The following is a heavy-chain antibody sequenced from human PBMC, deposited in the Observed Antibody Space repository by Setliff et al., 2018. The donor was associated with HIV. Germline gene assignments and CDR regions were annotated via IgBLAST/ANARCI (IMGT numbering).Heavy chain of an antibody. CDR2: ISHNGTDT. CDR1: GFTFTDYA. CDR3: AKRRVSNIGPGDY. J-gene: IGHJ4*02. Sequence: PGGSLRLSCVTSGFTFTDYAMNWVRQAPGKGLEWVSGISHNGTDTHYADSLKGRFAVSRDNSNNTLFLQMHNLRADDTAVYYCAKRRVSNIGPGDYWGQGTLVTVSS. D-gene: IGHD3-16*02. V-gene: IGHV3-23*05.